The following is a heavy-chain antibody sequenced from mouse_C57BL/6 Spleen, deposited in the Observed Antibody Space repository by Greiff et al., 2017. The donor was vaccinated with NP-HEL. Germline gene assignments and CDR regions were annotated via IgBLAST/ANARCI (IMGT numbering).Heavy chain of an antibody. CDR3: ARAPTTVVATGYFDV. Sequence: VQLQQPGAELVKPGASVKLSCKASGYTFTSYWMHWVKQRPGQGLEWIGMIHPNSGSTNYNEKFKSKATLTVDKSSSTAYMQLSSLTSEDSAVYYCARAPTTVVATGYFDVWGTGTTVTVSS. J-gene: IGHJ1*03. D-gene: IGHD1-1*01. CDR2: IHPNSGST. V-gene: IGHV1-64*01. CDR1: GYTFTSYW.